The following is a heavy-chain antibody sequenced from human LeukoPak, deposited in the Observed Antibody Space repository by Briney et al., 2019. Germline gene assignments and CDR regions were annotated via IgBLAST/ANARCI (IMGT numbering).Heavy chain of an antibody. J-gene: IGHJ5*02. CDR3: AARRSDWSWFDP. Sequence: GESLKISCQASGYSFTSSWIGWVRQMPGKGPEWMGIIYPGDSDTRYSPSFQGQVTISADKSISTAYLQWSSLKASDTAMYYCAARRSDWSWFDPWGQGTLVTVSS. D-gene: IGHD3-9*01. CDR2: IYPGDSDT. V-gene: IGHV5-51*01. CDR1: GYSFTSSW.